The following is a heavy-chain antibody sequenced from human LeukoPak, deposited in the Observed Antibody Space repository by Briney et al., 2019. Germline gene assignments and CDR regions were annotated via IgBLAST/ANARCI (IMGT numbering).Heavy chain of an antibody. CDR2: IYYSGST. V-gene: IGHV4-39*07. D-gene: IGHD4-11*01. J-gene: IGHJ6*02. CDR1: GGSISSSSYY. CDR3: ARFNDSTVDAPYGMDV. Sequence: SETLSLTCTVSGGSISSSSYYWGWIRQPPGKGLEWIGSIYYSGSTYYNPSLKSRVTISVDTSKNQFSLKLSSVTAADTAVYYCARFNDSTVDAPYGMDVWGQGTTVTVSS.